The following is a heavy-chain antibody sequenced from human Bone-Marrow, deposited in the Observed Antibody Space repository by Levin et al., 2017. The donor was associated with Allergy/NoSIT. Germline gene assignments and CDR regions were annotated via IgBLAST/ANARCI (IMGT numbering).Heavy chain of an antibody. J-gene: IGHJ2*01. CDR3: ARGDWGSYRAYWYFDL. CDR1: GGSFSGYY. V-gene: IGHV4-34*01. CDR2: INHSGST. D-gene: IGHD3-16*02. Sequence: SQTLSLTCAVYGGSFSGYYWSWIRQPPGKGLEWIGEINHSGSTNYNPSLTSRVTISVDTSKNQFSLKLSSVTAADTAVYYCARGDWGSYRAYWYFDLWGRGTLVTVSS.